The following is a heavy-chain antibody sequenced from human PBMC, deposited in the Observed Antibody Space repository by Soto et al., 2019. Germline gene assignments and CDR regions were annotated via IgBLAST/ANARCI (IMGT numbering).Heavy chain of an antibody. Sequence: QLQLQESGPGLVKPSETLSLTCTVSGGSITTTNYYWSWVRQSPGKGLEWIANIFYTGDTYYSPSLRGRVTVYVDTSKNHFSLKLSSVTAADTAMYYCASLQVPGNFDYWGQGSPVTVSS. V-gene: IGHV4-39*01. CDR2: IFYTGDT. CDR1: GGSITTTNYY. D-gene: IGHD6-13*01. CDR3: ASLQVPGNFDY. J-gene: IGHJ4*02.